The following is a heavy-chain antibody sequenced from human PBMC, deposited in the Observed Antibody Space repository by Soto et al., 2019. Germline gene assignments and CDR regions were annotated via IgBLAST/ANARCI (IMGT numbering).Heavy chain of an antibody. D-gene: IGHD5-12*01. CDR3: ARATSPFYYYYMDV. V-gene: IGHV3-13*01. J-gene: IGHJ6*03. CDR2: IGTAGDT. CDR1: GFTFSSYD. Sequence: PGGSLRLSCAASGFTFSSYDMHWVRQATGKGLEWVSAIGTAGDTYYPGSVKGRFTISRENAKNSLYLQMNSLRAGDTAVYYCARATSPFYYYYMDVWGKGTTVTVS.